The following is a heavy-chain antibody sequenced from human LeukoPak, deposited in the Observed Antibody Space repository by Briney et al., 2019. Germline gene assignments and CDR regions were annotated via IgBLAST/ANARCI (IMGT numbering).Heavy chain of an antibody. CDR2: ISGSGGST. Sequence: GGSLRLSCAASGFTFSSYAMSWVRQAPGKGLEWVSAISGSGGSTYYADSVKGRFTISRDNSKNTLYLQMNSLRAEDTAVYYCAKDQVLTYYYDSSGYYYGMDVWGQGTTVTVSS. CDR3: AKDQVLTYYYDSSGYYYGMDV. J-gene: IGHJ6*02. D-gene: IGHD3-22*01. V-gene: IGHV3-23*01. CDR1: GFTFSSYA.